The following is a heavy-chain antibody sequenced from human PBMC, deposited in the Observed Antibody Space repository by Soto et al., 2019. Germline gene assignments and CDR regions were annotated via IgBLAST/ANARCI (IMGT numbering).Heavy chain of an antibody. Sequence: QLQLQESGPGLVKPSETLSLTCTVSGGSISSSSYYWGWIRQPPGKGLEWIGSIYYSGSTYYSPSLNSRATISVDTSKNQYSLKLRFVTAADTAVYYCASLEACDFWSGYARGWFDPWGQGTLVTVSS. CDR1: GGSISSSSYY. V-gene: IGHV4-39*01. CDR2: IYYSGST. CDR3: ASLEACDFWSGYARGWFDP. D-gene: IGHD3-3*01. J-gene: IGHJ5*02.